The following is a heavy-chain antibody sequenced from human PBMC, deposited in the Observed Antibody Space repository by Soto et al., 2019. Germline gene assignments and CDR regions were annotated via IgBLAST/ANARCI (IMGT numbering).Heavy chain of an antibody. Sequence: WGSLRLSCGSSVFTFNSYWMNWVRQAPGKGLEWVANIKQDGSETSYVDSVKGRFTISRDNAKSSLYLQMNSLRAEDTAVYYCARVDDSAWYTRDYWGQGTLVTVSS. V-gene: IGHV3-7*01. CDR1: VFTFNSYW. CDR2: IKQDGSET. D-gene: IGHD6-19*01. J-gene: IGHJ4*02. CDR3: ARVDDSAWYTRDY.